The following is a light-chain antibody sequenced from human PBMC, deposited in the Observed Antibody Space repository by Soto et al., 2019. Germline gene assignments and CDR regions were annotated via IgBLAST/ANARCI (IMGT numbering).Light chain of an antibody. J-gene: IGKJ4*01. CDR1: QDISSY. Sequence: DIQLTQSPSFLSASLGDRVTITCRTSQDISSYLAWYQQKPGKAPQLLISAASTLQSGVPSRFSGSGSVTEFTLTISSLQPEDFATYYCQQLKSYPLSFGGGTKMEI. CDR3: QQLKSYPLS. V-gene: IGKV1-9*01. CDR2: AAS.